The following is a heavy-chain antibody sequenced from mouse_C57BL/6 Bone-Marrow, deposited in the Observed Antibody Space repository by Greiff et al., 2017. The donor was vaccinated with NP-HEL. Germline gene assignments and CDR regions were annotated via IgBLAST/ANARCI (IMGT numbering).Heavy chain of an antibody. D-gene: IGHD4-1*01. V-gene: IGHV4-1*01. CDR1: GIDFSSYW. Sequence: PASGIDFSSYWMSWVRRAPGQGLEWIGEIHPDTSTINYAPSLTDKFIISRDNAKNTLYLQMSKVRSEDTALYYCAKLGRGYFDYWGQGTTLTVSS. CDR2: IHPDTSTI. CDR3: AKLGRGYFDY. J-gene: IGHJ2*01.